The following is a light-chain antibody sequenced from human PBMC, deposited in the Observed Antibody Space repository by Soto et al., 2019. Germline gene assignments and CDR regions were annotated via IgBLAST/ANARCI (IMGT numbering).Light chain of an antibody. J-gene: IGLJ2*01. CDR3: QVWDSSGDHPV. V-gene: IGLV3-21*02. CDR1: NIGSKS. Sequence: SYELTQPPSVSVAPGQTARITCEGTNIGSKSVHWYQQRPGQAPVMVVYEDSDRPSGIPERFSGSNSGNTATLTITRVEAGDEADYSCQVWDSSGDHPVFGGGTKLTVL. CDR2: EDS.